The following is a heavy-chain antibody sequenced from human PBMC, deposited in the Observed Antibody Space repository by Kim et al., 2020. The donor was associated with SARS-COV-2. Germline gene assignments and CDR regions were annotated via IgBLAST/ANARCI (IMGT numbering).Heavy chain of an antibody. CDR3: AKDVSSRSDGSGYPIDF. Sequence: GGSLRLSCAASGFTFPTHAMSWVRQAPGKGLEWISSISGSGGSTYYAGSVRGRFTISRDRSKNTLYLQLNSLRVEDTAMYYCAKDVSSRSDGSGYPIDF. CDR1: GFTFPTHA. J-gene: IGHJ4*01. D-gene: IGHD2-2*03. V-gene: IGHV3-23*01. CDR2: ISGSGGST.